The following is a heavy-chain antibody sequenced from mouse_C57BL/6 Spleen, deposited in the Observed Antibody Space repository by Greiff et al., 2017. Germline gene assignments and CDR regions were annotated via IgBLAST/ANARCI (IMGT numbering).Heavy chain of an antibody. CDR2: IDPSDSET. Sequence: QVQLQQPGAELVMPGSSVKLSCKASGYTFTSYWMHWVKQRPIQGLEWIGNIDPSDSETNYNQKFKDKATLTVDKSSSTAYMQFSSLTSEDSAVYYCARWGNYVDDYAMDYWGQGNSVTVSS. J-gene: IGHJ4*01. D-gene: IGHD2-1*01. CDR1: GYTFTSYW. V-gene: IGHV1-52*01. CDR3: ARWGNYVDDYAMDY.